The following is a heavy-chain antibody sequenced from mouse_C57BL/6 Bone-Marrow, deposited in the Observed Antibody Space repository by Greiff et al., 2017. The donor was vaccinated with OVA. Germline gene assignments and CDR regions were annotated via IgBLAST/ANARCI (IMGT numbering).Heavy chain of an antibody. J-gene: IGHJ3*01. CDR1: GFTFNTYA. V-gene: IGHV10-3*01. CDR2: MRSKSSNYAT. D-gene: IGHD1-1*01. CDR3: VRDGGNYYGSRTWFAY. Sequence: EVQGVESGGGLVQPKGSLKLSCAASGFTFNTYAMHWVRQAPGKGLEWVARMRSKSSNYATYYADSVKDRFTISRDDSQSMLYLQMNNLKTEDTAMYYCVRDGGNYYGSRTWFAYWGQGTLVTVSA.